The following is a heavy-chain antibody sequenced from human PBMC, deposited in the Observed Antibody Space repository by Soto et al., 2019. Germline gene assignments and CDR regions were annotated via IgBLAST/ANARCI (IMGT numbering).Heavy chain of an antibody. Sequence: GSLRLSCAASGFTFSSYGMHWVRQAPGKGLEWVAVILYDGSKKYYADSVKGRFTISRDNSKNALYLQMSSLRAEDTALYYCVKDGSSGWPYFDDMDVWGRGTTVTVSS. D-gene: IGHD6-19*01. V-gene: IGHV3-30*18. CDR1: GFTFSSYG. CDR2: ILYDGSKK. CDR3: VKDGSSGWPYFDDMDV. J-gene: IGHJ6*02.